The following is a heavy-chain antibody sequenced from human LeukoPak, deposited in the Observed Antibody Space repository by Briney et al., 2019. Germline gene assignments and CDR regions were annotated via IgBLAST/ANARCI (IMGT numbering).Heavy chain of an antibody. CDR2: ISNSGGNT. J-gene: IGHJ4*02. D-gene: IGHD6-6*01. CDR1: GFIFTNYA. CDR3: TRGTGIARPDY. Sequence: GGSLRLSCASSGFIFTNYAMTWVRQAPGKGLEWVAAISNSGGNTYYADSVKGRFTISRDNSNSTLYLQMYSLRAEDTALYYCTRGTGIARPDYWGQGTLVTVSS. V-gene: IGHV3-23*01.